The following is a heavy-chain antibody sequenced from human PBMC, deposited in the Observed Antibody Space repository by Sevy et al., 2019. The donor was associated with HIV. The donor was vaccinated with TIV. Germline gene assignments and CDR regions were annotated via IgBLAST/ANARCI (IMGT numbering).Heavy chain of an antibody. D-gene: IGHD5-12*01. CDR1: GFTFSSYA. V-gene: IGHV3-30*04. J-gene: IGHJ6*02. CDR3: ATGGRDIMATICISFYYYGMDV. CDR2: ISYDGSNK. Sequence: GGSLRLSCAASGFTFSSYAMHWVRQAPGKGLEWVAVISYDGSNKYYADSVKGRFTISRDNSKNTLYLQMNSLRAEDTAVYYCATGGRDIMATICISFYYYGMDVWGQGTTVTVSS.